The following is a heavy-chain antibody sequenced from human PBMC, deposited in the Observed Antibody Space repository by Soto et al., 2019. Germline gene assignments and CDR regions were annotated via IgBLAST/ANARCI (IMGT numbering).Heavy chain of an antibody. CDR3: ATAILIRDY. Sequence: PGGSLRLSCVASGLTFSNYWMTWVRQTPGKGLEWVANIDQDESRKNYVDSVKGRFIISRDNSRNSVYLQMNSLTADDTGIYYCATAILIRDYWGKGTRVTDSS. D-gene: IGHD2-21*01. V-gene: IGHV3-7*03. CDR2: IDQDESRK. CDR1: GLTFSNYW. J-gene: IGHJ4*02.